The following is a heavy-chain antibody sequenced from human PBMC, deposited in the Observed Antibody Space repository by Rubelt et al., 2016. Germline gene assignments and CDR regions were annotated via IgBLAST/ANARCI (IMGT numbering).Heavy chain of an antibody. CDR2: IYYSWST. V-gene: IGHV4-59*01. Sequence: QVQLQESGPGLVKPSETLSLTCTVSGGSISSYYWSWIRQPPGKGLEWIGYIYYSWSTNYNPSLKSRVPLSVDPSKNQFSLKLSSVTAADTAVYYCARWGEWELLDYWGQGTLVTVSS. CDR3: ARWGEWELLDY. CDR1: GGSISSYY. J-gene: IGHJ4*02. D-gene: IGHD1-26*01.